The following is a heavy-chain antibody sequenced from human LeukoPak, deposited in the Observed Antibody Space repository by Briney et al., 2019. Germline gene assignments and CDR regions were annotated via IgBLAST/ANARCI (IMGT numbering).Heavy chain of an antibody. Sequence: GGSLRLLCAVSGLPFSNVWVSCARQAPGKGLEWVGRLKSKNEGGTTDYAAPVKGRFTISRDDSKNTLYLQMNSLKTEDTAVYYCTTDLRITMIRWDYWGQGTRVTVSS. D-gene: IGHD3-22*01. CDR2: LKSKNEGGTT. CDR3: TTDLRITMIRWDY. V-gene: IGHV3-15*01. J-gene: IGHJ4*02. CDR1: GLPFSNVW.